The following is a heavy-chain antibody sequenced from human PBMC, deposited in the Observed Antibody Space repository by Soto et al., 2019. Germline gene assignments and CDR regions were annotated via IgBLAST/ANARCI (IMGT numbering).Heavy chain of an antibody. Sequence: QLHLVQSGAVVKKPGASVTVSCSASGYPVTAYYMHWVRQAPGRGLEVMGGINPATGAAKYTQTFQGRVTMTRDTSTSTVFRELSGLTSEDTAVFFCARGGGVGVAGSAAFDIWGQGTLVTVSS. D-gene: IGHD3-3*01. CDR2: INPATGAA. V-gene: IGHV1-2*02. CDR1: GYPVTAYY. CDR3: ARGGGVGVAGSAAFDI. J-gene: IGHJ3*02.